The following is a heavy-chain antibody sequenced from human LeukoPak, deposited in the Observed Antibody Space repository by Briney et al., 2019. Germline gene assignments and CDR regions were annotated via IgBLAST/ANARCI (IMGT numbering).Heavy chain of an antibody. CDR3: ARLERGRYSYGSFDY. J-gene: IGHJ4*02. V-gene: IGHV5-51*01. CDR1: GYSFTGYW. Sequence: GESLKISCKGSGYSFTGYWIGWVRQMPGKGLEWMGIIYPGDSDTRYSPSFQGQVTISANKSISTAYLQWSSLKASDTAMYYCARLERGRYSYGSFDYWGQGTLVTVSS. D-gene: IGHD5-18*01. CDR2: IYPGDSDT.